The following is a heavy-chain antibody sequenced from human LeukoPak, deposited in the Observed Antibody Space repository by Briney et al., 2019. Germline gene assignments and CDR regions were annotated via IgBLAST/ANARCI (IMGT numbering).Heavy chain of an antibody. V-gene: IGHV3-30*04. D-gene: IGHD6-19*01. J-gene: IGHJ4*02. Sequence: PGGSLRLSCAASGFTFSSYAMSWVRQAPGKGLEWVAVISYDGSNKYYADSVKGRFTISRDSSKNTLYLQMNSLRAEDTAVYYCARDSSGWYFDYWGQGTLVTVSS. CDR3: ARDSSGWYFDY. CDR2: ISYDGSNK. CDR1: GFTFSSYA.